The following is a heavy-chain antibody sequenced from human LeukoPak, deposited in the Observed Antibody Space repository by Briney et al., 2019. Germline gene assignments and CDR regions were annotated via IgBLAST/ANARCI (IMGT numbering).Heavy chain of an antibody. CDR3: ASAIVSTTNYFDS. D-gene: IGHD5/OR15-5a*01. J-gene: IGHJ4*02. Sequence: GGSLRLSCSASGFTFSSYAVNWVRQAPGKGLEWVSYISGGGSIIYYADSVKGRFTISRDNAKNSLFLQMNSLRAEDTAVYYCASAIVSTTNYFDSWGQGTLVTV. CDR1: GFTFSSYA. V-gene: IGHV3-48*03. CDR2: ISGGGSII.